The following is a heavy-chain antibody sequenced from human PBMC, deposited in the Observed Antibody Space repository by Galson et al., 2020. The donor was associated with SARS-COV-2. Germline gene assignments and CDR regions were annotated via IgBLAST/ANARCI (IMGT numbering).Heavy chain of an antibody. Sequence: GGSLRLSCAASGFTFGDYYMSWIRQAPGKGLEWVSSISSGRSYTNYADSVKGRFTISRDNAKNSLYLQMNSVTAEAAAVCYGAGYCSGGGCYVYWRQGSLGTVAS. CDR2: ISSGRSYT. CDR3: AGYCSGGGCYVY. J-gene: IGHJ4*02. CDR1: GFTFGDYY. D-gene: IGHD2-15*01. V-gene: IGHV3-11*06.